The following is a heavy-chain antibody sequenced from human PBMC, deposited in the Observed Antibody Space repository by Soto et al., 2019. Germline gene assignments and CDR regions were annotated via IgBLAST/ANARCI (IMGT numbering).Heavy chain of an antibody. Sequence: PGGSLRLSCVASGFTFYDYAMHLFRQTPGKGLEWVSGLTWNGEVLGYADSVKGRFTISRDNAKNSLYLEMNSLRPEDTALYYCVKDSESSGYLTHLDYWGQGTLVTVSS. J-gene: IGHJ4*02. CDR1: GFTFYDYA. V-gene: IGHV3-9*01. CDR2: LTWNGEVL. D-gene: IGHD3-22*01. CDR3: VKDSESSGYLTHLDY.